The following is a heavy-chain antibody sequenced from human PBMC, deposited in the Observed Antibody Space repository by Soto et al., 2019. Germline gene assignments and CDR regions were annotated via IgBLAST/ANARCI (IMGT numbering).Heavy chain of an antibody. CDR3: ERGTRKFRYVRRGRYYYYGVGV. D-gene: IGHD3-16*01. Sequence: QVQLQESGPGLVKSSQTLSLTGTVSGGSISSGGCYWTWIRQDPGKRLEWSGYIHYSGSTYYNPSFKSRLTMNIDTSTNHFALNLKSVTAACMAVYYCERGTRKFRYVRRGRYYYYGVGVWGQWTTVTVYS. CDR2: IHYSGST. J-gene: IGHJ6*01. CDR1: GGSISSGGCY. V-gene: IGHV4-31*03.